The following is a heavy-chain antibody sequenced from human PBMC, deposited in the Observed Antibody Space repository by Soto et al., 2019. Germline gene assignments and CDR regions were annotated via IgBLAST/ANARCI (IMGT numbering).Heavy chain of an antibody. J-gene: IGHJ6*02. Sequence: GGSLRLSCAASGFIFANYGMHWVRQAPGKGLEWVALITYEGTNKYYADAVKGRFTISRDNAKNMVSLQMDSLRAEDTAVYYCAKARGANNWANYYGLDVWGQGTTVTVSS. D-gene: IGHD1-1*01. CDR3: AKARGANNWANYYGLDV. CDR1: GFIFANYG. V-gene: IGHV3-30*18. CDR2: ITYEGTNK.